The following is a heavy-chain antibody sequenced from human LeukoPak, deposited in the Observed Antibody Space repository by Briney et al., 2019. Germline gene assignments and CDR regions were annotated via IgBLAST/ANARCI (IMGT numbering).Heavy chain of an antibody. Sequence: DSVTVSCKVSGYTFTSYCVSWVRQATGQGLEWMGWINPKSGDTVYAQNMQGRATMTWTTPITTAYMELTSLTSEATAVSYCARSMAHPYSNGMDVGGQGTTLTV. CDR3: ARSMAHPYSNGMDV. J-gene: IGHJ6*02. V-gene: IGHV1-8*01. D-gene: IGHD2/OR15-2a*01. CDR1: GYTFTSYC. CDR2: INPKSGDT.